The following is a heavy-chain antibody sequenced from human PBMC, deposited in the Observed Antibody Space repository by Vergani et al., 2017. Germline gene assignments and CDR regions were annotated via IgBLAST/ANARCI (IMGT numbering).Heavy chain of an antibody. CDR2: IYYSGST. CDR1: GGPISSYY. V-gene: IGHV4-59*01. CDR3: ARDRPQCGYDL. D-gene: IGHD5-12*01. Sequence: QVQLQESGPGLVKPSETLSLTCTVSGGPISSYYWSWIRPPPGKGLEWIGYIYYSGSTNYNPSLKSRVTISVDTSKNQFSLKLSSVTAADTAVYYCARDRPQCGYDLWGQGTLVTVSS. J-gene: IGHJ5*02.